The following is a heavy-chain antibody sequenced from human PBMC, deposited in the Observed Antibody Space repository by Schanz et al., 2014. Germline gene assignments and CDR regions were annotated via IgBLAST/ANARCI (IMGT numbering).Heavy chain of an antibody. V-gene: IGHV3-33*08. J-gene: IGHJ3*01. D-gene: IGHD3-22*01. CDR1: RFTISRNP. CDR2: IWYNGSNK. Sequence: QVHLVESGGGVVQPGRSLRLSCTGSRFTISRNPIHWVRQAPGKGLEWVAVIWYNGSNKYYADSVRGRFTISRDNAKNSLYLQMNSLRAEDTGVYYCARGREVVAKIFDVWGQGTILTVPS. CDR3: ARGREVVAKIFDV.